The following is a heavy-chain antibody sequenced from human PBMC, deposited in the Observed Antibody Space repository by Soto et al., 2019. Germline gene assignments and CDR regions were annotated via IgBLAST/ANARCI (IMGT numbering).Heavy chain of an antibody. Sequence: ASVKVSCKASGGAFSSYAFTWVRQAPGQGLEWMGGIIPIFSTPTYAQRFQGRVAITADKSTSTVYMEVRRLTSEDTAIYYCARGRYISELQGDYWGQGTQVTVSS. CDR3: ARGRYISELQGDY. CDR2: IIPIFSTP. CDR1: GGAFSSYA. J-gene: IGHJ4*02. V-gene: IGHV1-69*06. D-gene: IGHD6-19*01.